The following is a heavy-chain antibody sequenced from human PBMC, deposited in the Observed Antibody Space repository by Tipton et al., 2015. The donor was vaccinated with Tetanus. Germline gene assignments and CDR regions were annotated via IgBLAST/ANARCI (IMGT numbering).Heavy chain of an antibody. V-gene: IGHV4-39*02. CDR2: IYFEGST. J-gene: IGHJ4*02. CDR3: ARLREIVSRSGWAFDY. CDR1: GASIIDKKHY. Sequence: TLSLTCTVSGASIIDKKHYWGWIRQPPGKGLEWIASIYFEGSTYYSPSLKSRLTLAVDTSQNVFSLNLTSVTAADTAVYYCARLREIVSRSGWAFDYWGQGILVTVSS. D-gene: IGHD5/OR15-5a*01.